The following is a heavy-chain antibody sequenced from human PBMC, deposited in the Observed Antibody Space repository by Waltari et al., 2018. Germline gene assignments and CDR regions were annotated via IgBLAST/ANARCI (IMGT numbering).Heavy chain of an antibody. V-gene: IGHV1-8*01. Sequence: QVQLVQSGAEVKKPGASVKVSCKASGYTFTSYDIHWVRQATEQWLEWMGWMNPNSGNTGYAQKFQGRVTMTRNTSISTAYMELSSLRSEDTAVYYCARGIAAAGQYYFDYWGQGSLVTVSS. CDR3: ARGIAAAGQYYFDY. CDR1: GYTFTSYD. J-gene: IGHJ4*02. D-gene: IGHD6-13*01. CDR2: MNPNSGNT.